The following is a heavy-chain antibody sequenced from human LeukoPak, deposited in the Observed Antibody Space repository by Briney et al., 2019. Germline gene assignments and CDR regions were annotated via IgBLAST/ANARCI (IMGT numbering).Heavy chain of an antibody. D-gene: IGHD5-24*01. CDR1: GGSISSGAYS. V-gene: IGHV4-30-4*07. CDR3: ARQRWLQLGYFDY. J-gene: IGHJ4*02. Sequence: PSETLSLTCTVSGGSISSGAYSWSWIRQPPGKGLEYIGYIYYSGSTYYNPSLKSRVTISVDTSKNQFSLKLSSVTAADTAVYYCARQRWLQLGYFDYWGQGTLVTVSS. CDR2: IYYSGST.